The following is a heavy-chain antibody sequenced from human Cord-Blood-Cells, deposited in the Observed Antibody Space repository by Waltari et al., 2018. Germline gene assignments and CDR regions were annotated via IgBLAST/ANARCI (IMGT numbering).Heavy chain of an antibody. D-gene: IGHD2-2*01. V-gene: IGHV4-4*07. Sequence: QVQLQESGPGLVKPSETLSLTCTVSGGSISSYYWSWIRQPAGKGLEWIGRIYTSGSTNSTPSLNSRVTMSVDTSKNQFSLKLSSVTAADTAVYYCARGLGYCSSTSCLEYYYYMDVWGKGTTVTVSS. CDR3: ARGLGYCSSTSCLEYYYYMDV. CDR1: GGSISSYY. CDR2: IYTSGST. J-gene: IGHJ6*03.